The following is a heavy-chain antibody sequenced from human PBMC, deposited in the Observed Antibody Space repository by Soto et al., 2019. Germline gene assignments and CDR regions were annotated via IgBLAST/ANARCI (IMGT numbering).Heavy chain of an antibody. J-gene: IGHJ4*02. D-gene: IGHD1-26*01. Sequence: QVQLVESGGGVVQPGRSLRLSCAASGFTFSSYGMHWVRQAPGKGLEWVAVIWYDGSNKYYADSVKGRFTISRDNSTNTLYLQMNSLRAEDTAVYYCARDLVGATFDYWGQGTLVTVSS. CDR3: ARDLVGATFDY. CDR1: GFTFSSYG. V-gene: IGHV3-33*01. CDR2: IWYDGSNK.